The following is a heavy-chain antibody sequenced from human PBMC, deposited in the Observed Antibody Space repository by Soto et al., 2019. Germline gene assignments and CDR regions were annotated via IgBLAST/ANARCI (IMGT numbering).Heavy chain of an antibody. V-gene: IGHV4-59*01. CDR2: IYYSGST. Sequence: SETLSLSCTVSGGSISSYYWSWIRQPPGKGLEWIGYIYYSGSTNYNPSLKSRVTISVDTSKNQFSLKLSSVTAADTAVYYCAGGTWSIAALPLWFDPWGQGTLVTVSS. D-gene: IGHD6-6*01. J-gene: IGHJ5*02. CDR3: AGGTWSIAALPLWFDP. CDR1: GGSISSYY.